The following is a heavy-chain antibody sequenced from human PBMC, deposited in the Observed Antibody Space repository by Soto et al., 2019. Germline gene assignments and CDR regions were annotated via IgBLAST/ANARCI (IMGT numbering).Heavy chain of an antibody. J-gene: IGHJ4*02. Sequence: QITLKESGPTLVKPTQTHTLICTFSGFSLSTSGAGVGWNRQPPGKALEWLALIYWDDDKRYSPSLKSRLTITKDTSKNQVVLTMTNMDPVDTATYYCTHRHPRGDGRYYWGQGTLVTVSS. D-gene: IGHD1-26*01. CDR3: THRHPRGDGRYY. CDR2: IYWDDDK. V-gene: IGHV2-5*02. CDR1: GFSLSTSGAG.